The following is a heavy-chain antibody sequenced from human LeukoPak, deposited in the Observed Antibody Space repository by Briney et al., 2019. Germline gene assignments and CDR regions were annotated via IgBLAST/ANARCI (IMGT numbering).Heavy chain of an antibody. CDR1: GFTFSSYS. V-gene: IGHV3-21*01. J-gene: IGHJ1*01. D-gene: IGHD2-21*02. CDR3: ATGGDAGYFQH. Sequence: GGSLRLSCAASGFTFSSYSMNWVRQAPGKGLEWVSSISSSSSYIYYADSVKGRFTISRDNAKNSLYLQMNSLRAEDTAVYYCATGGDAGYFQHWGQGTLVTVSS. CDR2: ISSSSSYI.